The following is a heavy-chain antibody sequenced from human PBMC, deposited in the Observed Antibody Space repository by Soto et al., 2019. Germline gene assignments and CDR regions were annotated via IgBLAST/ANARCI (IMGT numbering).Heavy chain of an antibody. CDR3: AKDHQTYNWDYLFDS. Sequence: PGGSLRLSCAASGFTFSINDMHWVRQAPGRGLEWVAVISNDGNNKYYADSVKGRFTLSRDNSKNMVYLQMDSLRVEDTAVYFCAKDHQTYNWDYLFDSWGPETLVTVSS. CDR1: GFTFSIND. J-gene: IGHJ4*02. V-gene: IGHV3-30*18. D-gene: IGHD1-7*01. CDR2: ISNDGNNK.